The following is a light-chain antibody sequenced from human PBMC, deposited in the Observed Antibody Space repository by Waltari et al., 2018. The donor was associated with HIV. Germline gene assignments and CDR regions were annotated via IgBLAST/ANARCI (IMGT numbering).Light chain of an antibody. CDR2: KDD. Sequence: NFMLTQPHSVSESPGKTVTISCTRSSGSIASNYVQWSQTRPGSSPTTVIYKDDQRPSGVPDRFSGSIDSSSNSASLTISGLRPEDEADYYCQSYDNDNPVLFGGGTKLTVL. CDR1: SGSIASNY. CDR3: QSYDNDNPVL. V-gene: IGLV6-57*01. J-gene: IGLJ2*01.